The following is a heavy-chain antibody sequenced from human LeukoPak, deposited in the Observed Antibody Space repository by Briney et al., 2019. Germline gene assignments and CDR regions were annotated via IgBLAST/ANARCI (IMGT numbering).Heavy chain of an antibody. CDR1: GFTVSNYT. D-gene: IGHD4-23*01. V-gene: IGHV3-21*01. CDR2: ISRRSTYI. CDR3: ARSSRELRGYAPWEVMPPFDY. J-gene: IGHJ4*02. Sequence: GGSLRLSCAASGFTVSNYTINWVRQPPGKGLEWVSSISRRSTYIYYADSVKGRFTISKDNAKNSLYLQMNSLRAEDTAVYYCARSSRELRGYAPWEVMPPFDYWGQGTLVTVSS.